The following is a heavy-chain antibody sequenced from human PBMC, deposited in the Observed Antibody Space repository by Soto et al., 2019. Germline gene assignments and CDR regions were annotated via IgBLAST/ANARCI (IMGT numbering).Heavy chain of an antibody. CDR2: INGGDGGK. D-gene: IGHD1-26*01. CDR3: ARALPYSGASARTYSLDY. V-gene: IGHV1-3*01. CDR1: GYTFRRYA. Sequence: QVVRLQSGAEMKKPGASLNISCKASGYTFRRYAINWVRQVPGQRLEGMGWINGGDGGKIYSQKFQGRVTIVSDTSTDAAYMGLSGLRAEDTALYYCARALPYSGASARTYSLDYWGQGSLFTVSS. J-gene: IGHJ4*02.